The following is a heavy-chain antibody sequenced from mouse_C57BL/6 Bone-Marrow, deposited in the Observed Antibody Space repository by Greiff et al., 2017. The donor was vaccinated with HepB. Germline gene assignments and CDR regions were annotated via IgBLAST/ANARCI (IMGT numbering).Heavy chain of an antibody. Sequence: LQESGPGLVKPSQSLSLTCSVTGYSITSGYYWNWIRQFPGNKLEWMGYISYDGSNNYNPSLKNRISITRDTSKNQFFLKLNSVTTEDTATYYCARDRDLFDYWGQGTTLTVSS. CDR3: ARDRDLFDY. J-gene: IGHJ2*01. D-gene: IGHD3-3*01. CDR2: ISYDGSN. CDR1: GYSITSGYY. V-gene: IGHV3-6*01.